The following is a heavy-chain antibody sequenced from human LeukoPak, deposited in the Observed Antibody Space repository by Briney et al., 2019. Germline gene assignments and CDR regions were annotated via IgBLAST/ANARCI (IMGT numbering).Heavy chain of an antibody. CDR1: GDSFSSYY. CDR3: ARGRYGWLPFDY. D-gene: IGHD3-16*01. J-gene: IGHJ4*02. Sequence: AETLSLTCTVSGDSFSSYYWSWIRQPPGKRLEWIGNIYYTGSTNYNPSLKSRVTISVDTSRSQFSLKLNSVTAADTAVYYCARGRYGWLPFDYWGQGTLVTVSS. V-gene: IGHV4-59*08. CDR2: IYYTGST.